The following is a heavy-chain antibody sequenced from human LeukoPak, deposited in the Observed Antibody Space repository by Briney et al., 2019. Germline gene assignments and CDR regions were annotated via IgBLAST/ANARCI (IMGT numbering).Heavy chain of an antibody. Sequence: GGSLRLSCVGSGFTYSNNCMHWVRHAPGKGPVRVSRINPDGTTTDYADSVKGRFTISRDNAKNLLYLQMNGLRADDTAVYYCAKDLSWNTADRWGQGTLVTVSS. V-gene: IGHV3-74*01. D-gene: IGHD1/OR15-1a*01. CDR3: AKDLSWNTADR. CDR1: GFTYSNNC. J-gene: IGHJ5*02. CDR2: INPDGTTT.